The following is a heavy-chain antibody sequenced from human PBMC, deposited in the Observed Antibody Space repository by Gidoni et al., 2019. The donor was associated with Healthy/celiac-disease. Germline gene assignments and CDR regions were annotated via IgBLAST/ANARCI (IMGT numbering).Heavy chain of an antibody. J-gene: IGHJ4*02. D-gene: IGHD3-22*01. V-gene: IGHV3-43*01. CDR2: ISWDGGST. CDR1: GFTFDAYT. Sequence: EVQLVESGGVVVQPGGSLRLSCAASGFTFDAYTMHWVRQAPGKGLEWVSLISWDGGSTYYADSVKGRFTISRDNSKNSLYLQMNSLRTEDTALYYCAKGDSSGYYSQIFDYWGQGTLVTVSS. CDR3: AKGDSSGYYSQIFDY.